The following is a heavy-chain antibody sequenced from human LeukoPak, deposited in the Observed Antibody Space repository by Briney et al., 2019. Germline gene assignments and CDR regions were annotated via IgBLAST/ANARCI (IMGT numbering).Heavy chain of an antibody. Sequence: SETLSLTCSVSGDSLSSSTYYYWGWIRQPPGKGLEWIATVHYSGNAYYGPSLQSRVSISIDTSNSRFFLNLYSVTAADTAIYYCARRYNNDYHYFDKWGQGILVTVSS. CDR3: ARRYNNDYHYFDK. CDR2: VHYSGNA. V-gene: IGHV4-39*02. J-gene: IGHJ4*02. D-gene: IGHD1-1*01. CDR1: GDSLSSSTYYY.